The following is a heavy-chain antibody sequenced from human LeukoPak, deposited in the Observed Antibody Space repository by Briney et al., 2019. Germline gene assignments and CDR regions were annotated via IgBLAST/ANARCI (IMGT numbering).Heavy chain of an antibody. Sequence: GGSLRLSCAASGFTFSSYWMHWVRQAPGKGLVWVSRINSDGSSTSYADSVKGRFTISRDNAKNTLYLQMNSLRAEDTAVYYCASLCGGDCYSRFSWDWFDPWGQGTLVTVSS. CDR3: ASLCGGDCYSRFSWDWFDP. V-gene: IGHV3-74*01. CDR1: GFTFSSYW. CDR2: INSDGSST. J-gene: IGHJ5*02. D-gene: IGHD2-21*02.